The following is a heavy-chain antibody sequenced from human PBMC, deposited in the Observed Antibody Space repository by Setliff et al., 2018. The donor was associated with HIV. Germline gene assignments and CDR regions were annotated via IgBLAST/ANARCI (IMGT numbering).Heavy chain of an antibody. V-gene: IGHV3-23*01. CDR3: AKVDSYAGKNFDY. D-gene: IGHD5-18*01. J-gene: IGHJ4*02. CDR1: GFTFSTYG. CDR2: IDGSGSIT. Sequence: PGGSLRLSCGASGFTFSTYGMNWVRQGPGKGLEWVSSIDGSGSITFYADSVKGRFTISRDNSKNTLYLQMNSLSAEDTAVYYCAKVDSYAGKNFDYWGQGTLVTVSS.